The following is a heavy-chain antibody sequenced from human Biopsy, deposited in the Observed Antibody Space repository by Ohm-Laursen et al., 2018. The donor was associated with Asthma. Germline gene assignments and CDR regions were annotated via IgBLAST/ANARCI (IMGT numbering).Heavy chain of an antibody. D-gene: IGHD1-20*01. J-gene: IGHJ5*02. CDR3: ARAAITGIRGWFDP. CDR1: GGYLTGPY. CDR2: IDQSGYT. Sequence: SETLSLTCSVYGGYLTGPYWNWIRQPPGKGLEWIGEIDQSGYTNYNPSLKSRVTISADTSKNQFHLNLSSVTAADTAVYFCARAAITGIRGWFDPWGQGTQVPVSS. V-gene: IGHV4-34*01.